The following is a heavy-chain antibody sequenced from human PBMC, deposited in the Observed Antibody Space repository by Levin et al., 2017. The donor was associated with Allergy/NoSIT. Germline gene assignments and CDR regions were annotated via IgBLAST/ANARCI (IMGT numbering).Heavy chain of an antibody. CDR1: GFTVSSNY. J-gene: IGHJ4*02. CDR3: ARGSDFWSGYYMSKNFDY. D-gene: IGHD3-3*01. Sequence: PGGSLRLSCAASGFTVSSNYMSWVRQAPGKGLEWVSVIYSGGSTYYADSVKGRFTISRDNSKNTLYLQMNSLRAEDTAVYYCARGSDFWSGYYMSKNFDYWGQGTLVTVSS. CDR2: IYSGGST. V-gene: IGHV3-53*01.